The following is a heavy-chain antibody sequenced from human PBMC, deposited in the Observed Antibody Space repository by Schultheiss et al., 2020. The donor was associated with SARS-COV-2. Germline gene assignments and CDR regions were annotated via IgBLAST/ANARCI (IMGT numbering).Heavy chain of an antibody. CDR2: ISGGGSTT. CDR3: AKRSSWSSFDY. CDR1: GFTFGSSW. D-gene: IGHD6-13*01. Sequence: GGSLRLSCAASGFTFGSSWMHWVRQAPGKGLMWVSGISGGGSTTPYADSVKGRFTISRDNSKNTLYLQMTSLRVEDTAVYYCAKRSSWSSFDYWGQGTLVTVSS. V-gene: IGHV3-23*01. J-gene: IGHJ4*02.